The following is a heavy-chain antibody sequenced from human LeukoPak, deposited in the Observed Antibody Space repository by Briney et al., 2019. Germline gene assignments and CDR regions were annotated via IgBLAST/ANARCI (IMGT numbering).Heavy chain of an antibody. V-gene: IGHV4-39*01. CDR1: GGSISSSSYY. J-gene: IGHJ4*02. CDR3: ARPGGPTGGDFDY. CDR2: IYYSGST. Sequence: PSETLSLTCTVSGGSISSSSYYWGWIRQPPGKGLEWIGSIYYSGSTYYNPSLKSRVTISVDTSKNQFSLKLSSVTAADTAVYYCARPGGPTGGDFDYWGQGTLVTVSS. D-gene: IGHD3-16*01.